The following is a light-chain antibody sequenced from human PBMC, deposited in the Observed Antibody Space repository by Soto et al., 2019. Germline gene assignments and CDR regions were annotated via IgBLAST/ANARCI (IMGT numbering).Light chain of an antibody. CDR2: GAS. CDR1: QSVHNY. V-gene: IGKV3-15*01. J-gene: IGKJ5*01. Sequence: EIVLTQSPATLSLSPGDRAALSCKASQSVHNYLAWYQQKPGQAPRLLIYGASTRATGIPARFSGSGSGTEFTLTISSLQSEDSAVYYCQQRNIWPPVTFGHGTRLEIK. CDR3: QQRNIWPPVT.